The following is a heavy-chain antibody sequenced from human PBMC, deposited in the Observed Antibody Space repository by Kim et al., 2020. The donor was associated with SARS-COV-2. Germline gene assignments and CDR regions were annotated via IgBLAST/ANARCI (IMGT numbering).Heavy chain of an antibody. CDR3: AKEPYGSGTYYGDY. CDR2: INSGGSSI. J-gene: IGHJ4*02. V-gene: IGHV3-23*03. CDR1: GFTFSNYA. D-gene: IGHD3-10*01. Sequence: GGSLRLSCAASGFTFSNYAMSWVRQAPGKGLEWVSAINSGGSSIYYADSVKGRFTISRDNSKNTLYLQMNSLRAEDTAVYYCAKEPYGSGTYYGDYWGQGTLCTVSS.